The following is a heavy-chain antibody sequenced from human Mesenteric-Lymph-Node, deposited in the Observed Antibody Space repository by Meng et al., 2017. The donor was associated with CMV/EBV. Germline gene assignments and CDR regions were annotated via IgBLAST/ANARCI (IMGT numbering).Heavy chain of an antibody. Sequence: GGSLRLSCKGSGYDFLSYWIGWVRQMPGRGLEWVGRIKTKANNYATAYAASVTGRFAISRDDSKNTAYLQMNSLKTEDTAVYYCTRRLAPPGVDDHYYYYDMDVWGQGTTVTVSS. CDR1: GYDFLSYW. D-gene: IGHD6-13*01. CDR2: IKTKANNYAT. J-gene: IGHJ6*02. V-gene: IGHV3-73*01. CDR3: TRRLAPPGVDDHYYYYDMDV.